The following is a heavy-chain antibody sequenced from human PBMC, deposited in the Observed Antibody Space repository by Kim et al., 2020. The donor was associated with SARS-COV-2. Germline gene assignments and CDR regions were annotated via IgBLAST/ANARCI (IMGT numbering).Heavy chain of an antibody. CDR1: GFTFSSYG. CDR2: ISYDGSNK. D-gene: IGHD6-13*01. Sequence: GGSLRLSCAASGFTFSSYGMHWVRQAPGKGLEWVAVISYDGSNKYYADSVKGRFTISRDNSKNTLYLQMNSLRAEDTAVYYCAKPVLIAAAGTVDYWGQG. CDR3: AKPVLIAAAGTVDY. V-gene: IGHV3-30*18. J-gene: IGHJ4*02.